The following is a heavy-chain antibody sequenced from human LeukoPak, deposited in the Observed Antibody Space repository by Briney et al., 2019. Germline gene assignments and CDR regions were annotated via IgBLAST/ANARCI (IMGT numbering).Heavy chain of an antibody. D-gene: IGHD3-22*01. CDR3: ARDRDYYDSCGSHYDAFDI. CDR1: GFTFSSYW. V-gene: IGHV3-74*01. CDR2: INPDGSNT. Sequence: PGGSLRLSCAASGFTFSSYWMHWARQAPGKGLVWVSRINPDGSNTKYADSVKGRFTISRDNAKNTLYLQMNSLRGEDTAVYYCARDRDYYDSCGSHYDAFDIWGQGTMVSVSP. J-gene: IGHJ3*02.